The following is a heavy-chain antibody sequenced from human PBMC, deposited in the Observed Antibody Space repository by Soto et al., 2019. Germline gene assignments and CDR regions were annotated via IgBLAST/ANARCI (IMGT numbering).Heavy chain of an antibody. V-gene: IGHV2-5*02. CDR3: AHRRWFGELAAFDI. CDR2: IYWDDDK. J-gene: IGHJ3*02. Sequence: SGPTLVNPTQTLTLTCTFSGFSLSTSGVGVGWIRQPPGKALEWLALIYWDDDKRYSPSLRSRLTITKDTSKNQVVLTMTNMDPVDTATYYCAHRRWFGELAAFDIWGQGTMVTVSS. D-gene: IGHD3-10*01. CDR1: GFSLSTSGVG.